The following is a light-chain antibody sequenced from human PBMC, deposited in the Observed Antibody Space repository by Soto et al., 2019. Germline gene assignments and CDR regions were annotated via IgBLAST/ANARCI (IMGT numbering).Light chain of an antibody. CDR3: QQSQNIPYT. CDR1: QSIAGY. CDR2: AAS. Sequence: DIQMTQSPSSLSASVGDRVMITCRASQSIAGYLNWYQQKPGKAPKLLIYAASNLQSGVPSRFSGSGSGTDFTLTISSLQPEAFATYFCQQSQNIPYTFGQGTKLEIK. V-gene: IGKV1-39*01. J-gene: IGKJ2*01.